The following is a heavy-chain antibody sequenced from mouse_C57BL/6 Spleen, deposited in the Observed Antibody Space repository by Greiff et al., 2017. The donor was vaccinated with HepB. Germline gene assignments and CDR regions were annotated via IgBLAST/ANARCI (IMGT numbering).Heavy chain of an antibody. V-gene: IGHV1-82*01. CDR3: ATSNWAWFAY. Sequence: QVQLKESGPELVKPGASVKISCKASGYAFSSSWMNWVKQRPGKGLEWIGRIYPGDGDTNYNGKFKGKATLTADKSSSTAYMQLSSLTSEDSAVYFCATSNWAWFAYWGQGTLVTVSA. CDR1: GYAFSSSW. CDR2: IYPGDGDT. J-gene: IGHJ3*01. D-gene: IGHD4-1*01.